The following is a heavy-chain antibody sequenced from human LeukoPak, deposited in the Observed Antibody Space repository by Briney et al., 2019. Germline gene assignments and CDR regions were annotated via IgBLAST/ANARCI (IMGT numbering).Heavy chain of an antibody. CDR2: ISYDGSNK. CDR1: GFTFSSYA. D-gene: IGHD5-18*01. CDR3: AREVKLWFPYFDY. V-gene: IGHV3-30*04. Sequence: GGSLRLSRAASGFTFSSYAMHWVRQAPGKGLEWVAVISYDGSNKYYADSVKGRFTISRDNSKNTLYLQMNSLRAEDTAVYYCAREVKLWFPYFDYWGQGTLVTVSS. J-gene: IGHJ4*02.